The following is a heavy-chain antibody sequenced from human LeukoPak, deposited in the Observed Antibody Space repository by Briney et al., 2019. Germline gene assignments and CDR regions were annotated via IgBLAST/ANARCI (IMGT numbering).Heavy chain of an antibody. Sequence: GASVKVSCKASGYTFTDYGVSWMRQAPGQGLEWMGWISAYSGNTNFAQKFQGRVSMTRDTSTSTAYMELRSLRSDDTAVYYCARGLWTGIPDYWGQGTLVTVSS. CDR1: GYTFTDYG. J-gene: IGHJ4*02. CDR2: ISAYSGNT. CDR3: ARGLWTGIPDY. D-gene: IGHD3/OR15-3a*01. V-gene: IGHV1-18*01.